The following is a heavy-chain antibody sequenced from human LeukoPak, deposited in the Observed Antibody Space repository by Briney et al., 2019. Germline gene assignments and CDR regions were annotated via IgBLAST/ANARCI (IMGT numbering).Heavy chain of an antibody. CDR3: ASPRITANSFDS. D-gene: IGHD3-10*01. J-gene: IGHJ4*02. CDR2: INSDGSST. Sequence: GGSLRLSCAASGFTFSTYWMHWVRQAPGKGLVWVSRINSDGSSTSYADSVKGRFTISRDNAKNTLYLQMNSLRAEDTAVYYCASPRITANSFDSWGQGTLVTVSS. CDR1: GFTFSTYW. V-gene: IGHV3-74*01.